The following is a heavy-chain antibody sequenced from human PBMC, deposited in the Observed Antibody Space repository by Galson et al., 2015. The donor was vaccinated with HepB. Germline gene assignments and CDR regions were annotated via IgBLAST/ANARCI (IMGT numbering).Heavy chain of an antibody. D-gene: IGHD5-12*01. CDR2: FDPEDGET. Sequence: SVKVSCKVSGYTLTELSMHWVRQAPGKGLEWMGGFDPEDGETIYAQKFQGRVTMTEDTSTDTAYMELSSLRSEDTAVYYCAAVGKKEANFDYWGQGTLVTVSS. CDR3: AAVGKKEANFDY. CDR1: GYTLTELS. J-gene: IGHJ4*02. V-gene: IGHV1-24*01.